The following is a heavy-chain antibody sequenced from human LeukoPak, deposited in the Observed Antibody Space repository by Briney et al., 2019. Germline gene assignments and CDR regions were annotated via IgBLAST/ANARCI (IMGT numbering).Heavy chain of an antibody. Sequence: PSETLSLTCAVYGGSFSGYYWSWIRQPPGKGLEWIGEINHSGSTNYNPSLKSRVTISVDTSKNQFSLKLSSVTAADTAVYYCARGGSRDGYNHDAFDIWGQGTMVTVSS. CDR3: ARGGSRDGYNHDAFDI. D-gene: IGHD5-24*01. J-gene: IGHJ3*02. CDR1: GGSFSGYY. V-gene: IGHV4-34*01. CDR2: INHSGST.